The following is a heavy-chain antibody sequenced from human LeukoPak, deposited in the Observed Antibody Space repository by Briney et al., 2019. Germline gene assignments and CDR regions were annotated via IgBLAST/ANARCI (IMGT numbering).Heavy chain of an antibody. D-gene: IGHD3-22*01. CDR1: GGSISSSSYY. CDR2: IYYSGST. CDR3: ARPRRNLHSSGYYGYFDY. V-gene: IGHV4-39*01. J-gene: IGHJ4*02. Sequence: SETLSLTCTVSGGSISSSSYYWGWIRQPPGKGLEWIGSIYYSGSTYYNPSLKSRVTISVDTSKNQFSLKLSSVTAADTAVYYCARPRRNLHSSGYYGYFDYWGQGTLVTVSS.